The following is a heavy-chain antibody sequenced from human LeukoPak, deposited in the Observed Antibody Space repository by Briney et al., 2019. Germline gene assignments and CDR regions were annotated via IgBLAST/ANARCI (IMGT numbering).Heavy chain of an antibody. J-gene: IGHJ3*02. CDR1: GFTFSSYW. D-gene: IGHD1-26*01. V-gene: IGHV3-7*01. CDR2: IKLDGSEK. Sequence: GGSLRLSCAASGFTFSSYWMTWVRQAPGKGLEWVANIKLDGSEKYYVDSVKGRFTISRDNAKNSLYLQMNSLRAEDTAMYYCARAPIGRAYAFDIWGQGTMVTVSS. CDR3: ARAPIGRAYAFDI.